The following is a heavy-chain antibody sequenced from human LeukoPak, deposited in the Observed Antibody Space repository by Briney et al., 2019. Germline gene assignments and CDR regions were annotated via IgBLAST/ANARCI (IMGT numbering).Heavy chain of an antibody. D-gene: IGHD2-2*01. CDR3: AGDDQEYCSSTSCERPFDY. CDR2: ISAYNGNT. Sequence: ASVKVSCKASGYTFTSYGISWVRQAPGQGLEWMGWISAYNGNTNYAQKLQGRVTMTTDTSTSTAYMELRSLRSDDTAVYYCAGDDQEYCSSTSCERPFDYWGQGTLVTVSS. J-gene: IGHJ4*02. CDR1: GYTFTSYG. V-gene: IGHV1-18*01.